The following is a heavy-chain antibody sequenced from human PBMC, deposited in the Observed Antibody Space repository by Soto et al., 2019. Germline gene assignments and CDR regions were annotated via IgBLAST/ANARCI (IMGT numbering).Heavy chain of an antibody. CDR1: GGSISSSNW. CDR3: ARHWGDYVYFDY. D-gene: IGHD4-17*01. V-gene: IGHV4-4*02. J-gene: IGHJ4*02. Sequence: SETLSLTCAVSGGSISSSNWWSWVRQPPGKGLEWIGEIYHSGSTNYNPSLKSRVTISVDTSKNQFSLKLSSVTAADTAVYYCARHWGDYVYFDYWGQGTLVTV. CDR2: IYHSGST.